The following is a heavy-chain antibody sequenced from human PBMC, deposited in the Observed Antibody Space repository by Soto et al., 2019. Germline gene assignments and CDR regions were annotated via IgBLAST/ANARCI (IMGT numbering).Heavy chain of an antibody. D-gene: IGHD2-2*01. CDR3: ARSGYCSSTSYYWSYYYTDV. V-gene: IGHV4-59*01. CDR1: GGSISSYY. Sequence: QVQLQESGPGLVKPSETLSLTCTVSGGSISSYYWSWIRQPPGKGLEWIGYIYYSGSTNYNPSLKSRVTISVDTSKNQFSLKLSSVTAADTAVYYCARSGYCSSTSYYWSYYYTDVWGKGTTVTVSS. J-gene: IGHJ6*03. CDR2: IYYSGST.